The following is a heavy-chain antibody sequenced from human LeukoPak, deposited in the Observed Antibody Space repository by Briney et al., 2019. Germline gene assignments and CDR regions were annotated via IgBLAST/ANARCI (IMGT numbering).Heavy chain of an antibody. D-gene: IGHD2-2*01. Sequence: GGSLRLSCAASGFTFSSYSMNWVRQAPGKGLEWVSSISSSSSYIYYADSVKGRFTISRDNAKNSLYLQMNSLRAEDTAVYYCARGTSGSGSTSWDFDYWGQGTLVTVSS. CDR1: GFTFSSYS. V-gene: IGHV3-21*01. CDR2: ISSSSSYI. CDR3: ARGTSGSGSTSWDFDY. J-gene: IGHJ4*02.